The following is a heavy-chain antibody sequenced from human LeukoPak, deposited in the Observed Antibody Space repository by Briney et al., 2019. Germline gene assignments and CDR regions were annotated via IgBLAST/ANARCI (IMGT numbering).Heavy chain of an antibody. V-gene: IGHV3-23*01. CDR1: GFTFSNYA. CDR2: ISADGRTT. CDR3: AKVGCSTTSCYAGDDY. D-gene: IGHD2-2*01. Sequence: GGSLRLSCAASGFTFSNYAMSWVRQAPGKGLECLSTISADGRTTYYADSVKGRFTVSREYSKNTLYLHLNSLRAEDTAVYHCAKVGCSTTSCYAGDDYWGQGTLVIISS. J-gene: IGHJ4*02.